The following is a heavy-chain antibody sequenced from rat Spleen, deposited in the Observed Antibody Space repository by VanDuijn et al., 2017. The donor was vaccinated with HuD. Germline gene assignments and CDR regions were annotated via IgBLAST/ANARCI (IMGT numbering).Heavy chain of an antibody. J-gene: IGHJ3*01. V-gene: IGHV2-47*01. CDR2: IWNNGDT. Sequence: QVQLRESGPGLVQPSQTLSLTCTVSGLSFTINSVSWIRQPPGKGLEWMGVIWNNGDTDYNSAIKSRLSISRDTSKSQVFLKMNSLQTEDTAIYFCTSPFRWFAYWGQGTLVTVSS. CDR3: TSPFRWFAY. CDR1: GLSFTINS.